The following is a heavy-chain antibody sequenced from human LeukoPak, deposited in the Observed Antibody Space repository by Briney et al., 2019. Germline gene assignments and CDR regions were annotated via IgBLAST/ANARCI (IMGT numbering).Heavy chain of an antibody. Sequence: GGSLRLSCAASGFTFSSYAMHWVRQAPGKGLEWVAVISYDGSDKYYADPVKGRFTISRDNSKNTLYLQMNSLRAEDTAVYYCARDAAGPYDILTGYFPYWGQGTLVTVSS. CDR2: ISYDGSDK. J-gene: IGHJ4*02. D-gene: IGHD3-9*01. V-gene: IGHV3-30*01. CDR3: ARDAAGPYDILTGYFPY. CDR1: GFTFSSYA.